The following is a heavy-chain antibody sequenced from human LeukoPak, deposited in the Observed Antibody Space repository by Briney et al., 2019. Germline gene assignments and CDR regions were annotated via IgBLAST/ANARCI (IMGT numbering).Heavy chain of an antibody. Sequence: PGRSLRLSCAASGFTFDDYAMHWVRQAPGKGLEWVSGISWNSGSIGYADSVKGRFTISRDNAKNSLYLQMNSLRAEDTAVYYCARDQRYSSGWTGGYWGQGTLVTVSS. CDR1: GFTFDDYA. V-gene: IGHV3-9*01. D-gene: IGHD6-19*01. CDR2: ISWNSGSI. CDR3: ARDQRYSSGWTGGY. J-gene: IGHJ4*02.